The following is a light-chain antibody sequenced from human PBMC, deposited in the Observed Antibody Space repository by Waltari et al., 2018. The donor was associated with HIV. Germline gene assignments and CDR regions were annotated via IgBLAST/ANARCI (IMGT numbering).Light chain of an antibody. CDR3: QQRKSWPPVT. J-gene: IGKJ4*01. CDR1: QSVGTF. V-gene: IGKV3-11*01. Sequence: LSCRASQSVGTFLAWYQQRPGQAPRLLIYDASQRASGIPARFSGSGSGTDFTLTISSLEPEDFAVYYCQQRKSWPPVTFGGGTKVEIK. CDR2: DAS.